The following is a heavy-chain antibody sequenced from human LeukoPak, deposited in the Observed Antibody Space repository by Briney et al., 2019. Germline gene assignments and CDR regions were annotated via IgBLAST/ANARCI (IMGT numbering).Heavy chain of an antibody. CDR2: ISGSGGST. Sequence: GGSLRLSCAASGFTFSTYSMSWVRQAPGKGLEWVSAISGSGGSTYYADSVKGRFTISRDNSKNTLYLQMNSLRAEDTAVYYCAKDHIVGATTSDYWGQGTLVTVSS. CDR3: AKDHIVGATTSDY. V-gene: IGHV3-23*01. J-gene: IGHJ4*02. D-gene: IGHD1-26*01. CDR1: GFTFSTYS.